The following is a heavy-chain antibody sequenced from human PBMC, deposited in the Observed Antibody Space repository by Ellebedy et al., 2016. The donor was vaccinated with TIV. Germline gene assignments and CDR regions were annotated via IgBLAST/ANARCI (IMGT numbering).Heavy chain of an antibody. CDR3: ARARSSSSWLDAFDI. D-gene: IGHD6-13*01. J-gene: IGHJ3*02. CDR2: INAGNGNT. CDR1: GYTFTSYA. Sequence: AASVKVSCKASGYTFTSYAMHWVRQAPGQRLEWMGWINAGNGNTKYSQKFQGRVTITRDTSASTAYMELSSLRSEDTAVYYCARARSSSSWLDAFDIWGQGTMVTVSS. V-gene: IGHV1-3*01.